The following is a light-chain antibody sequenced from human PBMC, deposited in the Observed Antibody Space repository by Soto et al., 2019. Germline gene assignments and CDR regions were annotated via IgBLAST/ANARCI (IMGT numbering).Light chain of an antibody. CDR3: HQRSNWPLT. J-gene: IGKJ4*01. CDR1: QSVRSY. Sequence: EIVLTQSPATLSLSPGERATLSCRASQSVRSYLAWYQQKPGQAPRLLIYDASNRATDIPARFSGSGSVTDFTLTISSLDPEDSAVYYCHQRSNWPLTFGGGTKVEIK. V-gene: IGKV3-11*01. CDR2: DAS.